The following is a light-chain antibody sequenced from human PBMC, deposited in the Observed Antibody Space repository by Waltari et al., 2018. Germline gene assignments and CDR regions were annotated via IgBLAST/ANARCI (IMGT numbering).Light chain of an antibody. Sequence: DIQMTQSPSTLSASIGDRVTITCPTSQIINGCLAWYQQKPGKAPKVLIYKASSLERGVPSTFSGSGAGTEFTLTISSLQPDDFATYYCQQYYSFPLTFGGGTKLEIK. J-gene: IGKJ4*01. V-gene: IGKV1-5*03. CDR1: QIINGC. CDR2: KAS. CDR3: QQYYSFPLT.